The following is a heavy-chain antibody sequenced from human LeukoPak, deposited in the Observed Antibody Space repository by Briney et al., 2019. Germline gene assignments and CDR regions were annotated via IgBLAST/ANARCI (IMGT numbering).Heavy chain of an antibody. V-gene: IGHV4-38-2*02. J-gene: IGHJ4*02. Sequence: SETLSLTCTVSGYSISNGYYWGWIRHPPGKGLEWVGRIYHRESTYYNPSLRRRVTISLDRSKKKFSLKFTSVTAADTAVYFCARGAEYYAIWRGDAGYSDYWGQGISVTVSS. D-gene: IGHD3/OR15-3a*01. CDR1: GYSISNGYY. CDR3: ARGAEYYAIWRGDAGYSDY. CDR2: IYHREST.